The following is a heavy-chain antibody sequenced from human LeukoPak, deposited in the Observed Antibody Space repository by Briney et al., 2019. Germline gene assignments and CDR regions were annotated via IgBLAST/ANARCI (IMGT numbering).Heavy chain of an antibody. J-gene: IGHJ4*02. CDR2: VTHSDFNKANGDIT. V-gene: IGHV4-38-2*02. D-gene: IGHD4-17*01. CDR1: GYSITSGYY. Sequence: SETLSLTCTVSGYSITSGYYWGWIRQPPGKGLEWVGYVTHSDFNKANGDITNYNPSLESRVTTSRDTPKNQFSLKLSSMTAADTAVYYCARTRRGDYGDYTGEFDYWGQGTLVTVSS. CDR3: ARTRRGDYGDYTGEFDY.